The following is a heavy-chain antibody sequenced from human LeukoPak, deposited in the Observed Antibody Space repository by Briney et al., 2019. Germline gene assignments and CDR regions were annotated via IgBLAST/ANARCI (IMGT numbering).Heavy chain of an antibody. D-gene: IGHD3-10*01. CDR1: GFTFSGYE. V-gene: IGHV3-48*03. Sequence: PGGSLRLSCAASGFTFSGYEMNWVRQAPGKGLEWVSYISSSGSTIYYADSVKGRFTISRDNAKNSLYLQMNSLRAEDTAVYYCARDASLWFGESDYRGQGTLVTVSS. CDR3: ARDASLWFGESDY. CDR2: ISSSGSTI. J-gene: IGHJ4*02.